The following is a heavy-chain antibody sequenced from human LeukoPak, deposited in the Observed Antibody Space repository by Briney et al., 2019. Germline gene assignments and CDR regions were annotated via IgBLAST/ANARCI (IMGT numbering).Heavy chain of an antibody. D-gene: IGHD5-24*01. J-gene: IGHJ4*02. Sequence: PGGSLRLSCADSGFTFSSYAMSWVRQAPGKGLEWVSGVGPSGARTYYADSVKGRFTVSRDNSKNMVFLQMNSLRAEDTAIYYCAKDDAYLQYDDWGQGTLVTVSS. V-gene: IGHV3-23*01. CDR1: GFTFSSYA. CDR3: AKDDAYLQYDD. CDR2: VGPSGART.